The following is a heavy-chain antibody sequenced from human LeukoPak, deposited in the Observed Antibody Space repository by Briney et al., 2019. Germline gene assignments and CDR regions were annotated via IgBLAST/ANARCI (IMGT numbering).Heavy chain of an antibody. J-gene: IGHJ4*02. D-gene: IGHD6-13*01. CDR2: ISSSSSTI. V-gene: IGHV3-48*01. CDR1: GFTFSSYS. Sequence: GGSLRLSCAASGFTFSSYSMNWVRQAPGKGLEWVSYISSSSSTIYYADSVKGRFTISRDNAKNSLYLQMNSLRAEDTAVYYCARERRYSSRGSDYWGQGTLVTVSS. CDR3: ARERRYSSRGSDY.